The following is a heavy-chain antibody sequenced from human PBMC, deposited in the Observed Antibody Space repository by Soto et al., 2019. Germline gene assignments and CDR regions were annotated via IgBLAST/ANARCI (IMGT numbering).Heavy chain of an antibody. Sequence: GASVKVSCKASGYTFTSYAMHWVRQAPGQRLEWMGWINAGNGNTKYSQKFQGRVTITRDTSASTAYMELSSLRSEDTAVYYCARDKAPDYYDSSGYVNWFDPWGQGTLVTVSS. V-gene: IGHV1-3*01. J-gene: IGHJ5*02. CDR2: INAGNGNT. CDR3: ARDKAPDYYDSSGYVNWFDP. D-gene: IGHD3-22*01. CDR1: GYTFTSYA.